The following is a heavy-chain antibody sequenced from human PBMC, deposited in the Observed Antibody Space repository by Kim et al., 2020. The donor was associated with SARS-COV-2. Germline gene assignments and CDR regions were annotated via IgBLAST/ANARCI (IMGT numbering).Heavy chain of an antibody. CDR2: ISGDGTRT. V-gene: IGHV3-64D*09. CDR3: VKNCGGDCYSNF. D-gene: IGHD2-21*01. J-gene: IGHJ4*02. CDR1: GFPFSSYA. Sequence: GGSLRLSCAASGFPFSSYAMHWVRQDPGKGLEYVSAISGDGTRTYYAESVRGRFTISRDNSKSTLSLQMNSLRGDDTAIYFCVKNCGGDCYSNFWGLGTL.